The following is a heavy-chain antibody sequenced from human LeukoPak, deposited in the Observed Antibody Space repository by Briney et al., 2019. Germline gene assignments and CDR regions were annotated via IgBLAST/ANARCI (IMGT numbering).Heavy chain of an antibody. CDR2: IYYSGST. CDR3: AREARGYSYGRPTTDY. J-gene: IGHJ4*02. D-gene: IGHD5-18*01. Sequence: SETLSLTCTVSGGSISSSSYYWGWIRQPPGKGLEWIGSIYYSGSTYYNPSLKSRVTISVDTSKNQFSLKLSSVTAADTAVYYCAREARGYSYGRPTTDYWGQGTLVTVSS. V-gene: IGHV4-39*07. CDR1: GGSISSSSYY.